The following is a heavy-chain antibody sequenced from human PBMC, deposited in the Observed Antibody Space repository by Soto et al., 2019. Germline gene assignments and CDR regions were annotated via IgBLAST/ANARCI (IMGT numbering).Heavy chain of an antibody. Sequence: SETLSLTCTVSGGSISSSSYYWGWIRQPPGKGLEWIGSIYYSGSTYYNPSLKSRVTISVDTSKNQFSLKLSSVTAADTAVYYCARDNRFVDIVATDYYYYGMDVWGQGTTVTVSS. CDR1: GGSISSSSYY. J-gene: IGHJ6*02. D-gene: IGHD5-12*01. CDR3: ARDNRFVDIVATDYYYYGMDV. V-gene: IGHV4-39*07. CDR2: IYYSGST.